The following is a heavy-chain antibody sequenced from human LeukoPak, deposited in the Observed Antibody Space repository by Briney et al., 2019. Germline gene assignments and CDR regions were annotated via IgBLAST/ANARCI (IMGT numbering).Heavy chain of an antibody. D-gene: IGHD6-13*01. CDR1: GYTFTSYY. J-gene: IGHJ3*02. Sequence: ASVKVSFKASGYTFTSYYMHWVRQAPGQGLEWMGIINPSGGSTSYAQKFQGRVTMTRDMSTSTVYMELSSLRSEDTAVYYCASLRIAAGGSGAFDIWGQGTMVTVSS. CDR2: INPSGGST. CDR3: ASLRIAAGGSGAFDI. V-gene: IGHV1-46*01.